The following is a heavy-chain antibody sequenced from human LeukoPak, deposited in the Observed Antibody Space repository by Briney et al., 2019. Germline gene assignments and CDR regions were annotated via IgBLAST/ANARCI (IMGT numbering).Heavy chain of an antibody. Sequence: ASVKVSCKASGGAFSSYAISWVRQAPGQGLEWMGGIIPIFGTANYAQKFQGRVTITADKSTSTAYMELSSLRSEDTAVYYCAGTVTGYYYYMDVWGKGTTVTVSS. D-gene: IGHD4-17*01. J-gene: IGHJ6*03. CDR1: GGAFSSYA. CDR2: IIPIFGTA. CDR3: AGTVTGYYYYMDV. V-gene: IGHV1-69*06.